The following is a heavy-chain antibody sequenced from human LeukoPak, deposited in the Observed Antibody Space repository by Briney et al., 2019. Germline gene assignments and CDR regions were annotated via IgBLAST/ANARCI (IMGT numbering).Heavy chain of an antibody. Sequence: GGSLRLSCAASGFTFSSYAVTWVRQAPGKGLEWVSAISGSGGSTYYADSVKGRFTISRDNSKNTLYLQMNSLRAEDTAVYYCAKDRDIVVVTAPHYGMDVWGQGTTVTVSS. J-gene: IGHJ6*02. V-gene: IGHV3-23*01. CDR3: AKDRDIVVVTAPHYGMDV. CDR2: ISGSGGST. CDR1: GFTFSSYA. D-gene: IGHD2-21*02.